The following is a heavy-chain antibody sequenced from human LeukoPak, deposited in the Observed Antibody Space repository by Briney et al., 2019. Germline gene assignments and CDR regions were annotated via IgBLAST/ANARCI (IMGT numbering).Heavy chain of an antibody. D-gene: IGHD1-1*01. Sequence: PGGSLRLSCAASGFTFSSYGMLWVRQAPGKGLERVAFIYNDGNNKNYADSVKGRFTISRDNSENTLYLQMHSLRAEDTAVYYCVKGVASKAVGTSLGYGGEGPLVTVP. J-gene: IGHJ4*02. CDR2: IYNDGNNK. CDR1: GFTFSSYG. CDR3: VKGVASKAVGTSLGY. V-gene: IGHV3-30*02.